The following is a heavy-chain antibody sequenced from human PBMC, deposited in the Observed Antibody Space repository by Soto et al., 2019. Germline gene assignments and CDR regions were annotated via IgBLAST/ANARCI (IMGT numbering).Heavy chain of an antibody. J-gene: IGHJ5*02. CDR2: IYSGGST. CDR3: AGLKVDTAMPSNWFDP. V-gene: IGHV3-66*01. CDR1: GFTVSSNY. D-gene: IGHD5-18*01. Sequence: GGSLILSCAASGFTVSSNYMSWVRQAPGKGLEWVSVIYSGGSTYYADSVKGRFTISRDNSKNTLYLQMNSLRAEDTAVYYCAGLKVDTAMPSNWFDPWGQGTLVTVSS.